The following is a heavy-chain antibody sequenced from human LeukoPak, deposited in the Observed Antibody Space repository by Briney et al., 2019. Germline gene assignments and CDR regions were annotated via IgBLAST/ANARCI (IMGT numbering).Heavy chain of an antibody. CDR1: GGPFSGYH. J-gene: IGHJ4*02. CDR3: ARVSGTGRDYFDY. D-gene: IGHD1-1*01. V-gene: IGHV4-34*01. CDR2: INHSGST. Sequence: SETLSLTCAVYGGPFSGYHWSWIRQPPGKGLEWIGEINHSGSTNYNPSLKSRVTISVDTSENQFSLNLSSVTAADTAVYYCARVSGTGRDYFDYWGQGTLLTVSS.